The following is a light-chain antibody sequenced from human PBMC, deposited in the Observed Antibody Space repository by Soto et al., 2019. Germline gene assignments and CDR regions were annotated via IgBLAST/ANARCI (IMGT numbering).Light chain of an antibody. J-gene: IGKJ4*01. Sequence: EVVLTQSPGTLSLSPGERATLSCRASQYISSNYLAWYQQKPGRAPRLHIFGAFNRAPGVPDRFSGSASGTDFALTISGLEPEDFAVYYCQQYDTSPLTFGGGTKV. CDR2: GAF. CDR1: QYISSNY. V-gene: IGKV3-20*01. CDR3: QQYDTSPLT.